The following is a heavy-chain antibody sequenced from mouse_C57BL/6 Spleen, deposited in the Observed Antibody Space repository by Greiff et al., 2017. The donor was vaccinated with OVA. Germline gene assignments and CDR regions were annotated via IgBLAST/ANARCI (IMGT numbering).Heavy chain of an antibody. Sequence: QVQLQQPGAELVRPGSSVKLSCKASGYTFTSYWLDWVKQRPGQGLEWIGNIYPSDSETHYNQKFKDKATLTVDKSSSTAYMQLSSLTSEDSAVYYCARLNSNYVAYWGQGTLVTVSA. CDR2: IYPSDSET. CDR3: ARLNSNYVAY. V-gene: IGHV1-61*01. D-gene: IGHD2-5*01. J-gene: IGHJ3*01. CDR1: GYTFTSYW.